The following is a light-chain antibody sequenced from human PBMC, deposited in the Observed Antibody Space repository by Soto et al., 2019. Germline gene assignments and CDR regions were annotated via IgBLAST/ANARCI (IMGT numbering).Light chain of an antibody. CDR3: SSYTSSITRV. CDR2: EVS. J-gene: IGLJ1*01. CDR1: SSDIGGYNY. V-gene: IGLV2-14*01. Sequence: QSVLTQPASVSGSPGQSITISCTGTSSDIGGYNYVSWYQHHPGKAPKLMIYEVSNRPSGVSNRFSGSKSGNTASLTISGLQAEDEADYCCSSYTSSITRVFGTGTKVTVL.